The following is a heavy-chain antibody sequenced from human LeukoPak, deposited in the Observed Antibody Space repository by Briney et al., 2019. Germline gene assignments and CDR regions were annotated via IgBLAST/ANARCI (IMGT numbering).Heavy chain of an antibody. Sequence: GGSLRLSCAASGFTFSSYWMTWVRQAPGRGLEWLANIKIDGSEKNYVDSVKGRFTISRDNAKNSLYLQMNSLRAEDTAVYYCARNGRAADYWGQGTLVTVSS. V-gene: IGHV3-7*01. CDR2: IKIDGSEK. CDR1: GFTFSSYW. D-gene: IGHD6-13*01. J-gene: IGHJ4*02. CDR3: ARNGRAADY.